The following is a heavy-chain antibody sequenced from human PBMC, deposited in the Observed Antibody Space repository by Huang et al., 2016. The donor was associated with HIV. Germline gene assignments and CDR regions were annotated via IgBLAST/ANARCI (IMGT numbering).Heavy chain of an antibody. CDR3: ARGVGNSNRGFDI. CDR1: GGTVRSFS. CDR2: FIPLHVTT. Sequence: QVQLVQSGAEMKKSGSSVKVSCKVSGGTVRSFSFTWVRQAPGHGLEWSGGFIPLHVTTDLAPKFRVRVTLTADESTNTAFMELRGLTSQDTAVYYCARGVGNSNRGFDIWGQGTLVTVS. V-gene: IGHV1-69*13. D-gene: IGHD5-18*01. J-gene: IGHJ4*02.